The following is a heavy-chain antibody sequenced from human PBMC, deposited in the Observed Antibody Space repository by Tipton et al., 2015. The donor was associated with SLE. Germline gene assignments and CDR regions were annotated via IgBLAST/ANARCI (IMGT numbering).Heavy chain of an antibody. CDR3: ARDLTGPDY. Sequence: SLRLSCTASGFTFGDYAMSWFRQAPGKGLEWVPYISSSSSYTNYEDSVKGRFTISRDNAKNSLYLQMNSLRAEDTAVYYCARDLTGPDYWGQGTLVTVSS. D-gene: IGHD1-20*01. J-gene: IGHJ4*02. CDR1: GFTFGDYA. CDR2: ISSSSSYT. V-gene: IGHV3-11*06.